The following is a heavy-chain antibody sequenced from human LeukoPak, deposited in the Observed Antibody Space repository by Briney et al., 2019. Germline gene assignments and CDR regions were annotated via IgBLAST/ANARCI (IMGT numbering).Heavy chain of an antibody. Sequence: PGGSLRLSCAASGFILSSYWMHWVRQVPGKGLVWVSVIYTDGSSTTYADSVKGRFTISRDNARNTLYLQMNSLRAEDTAIYYCARGLLGIDYWGQGTLVTVSS. CDR3: ARGLLGIDY. J-gene: IGHJ4*02. CDR1: GFILSSYW. CDR2: IYTDGSST. V-gene: IGHV3-74*01. D-gene: IGHD2-8*02.